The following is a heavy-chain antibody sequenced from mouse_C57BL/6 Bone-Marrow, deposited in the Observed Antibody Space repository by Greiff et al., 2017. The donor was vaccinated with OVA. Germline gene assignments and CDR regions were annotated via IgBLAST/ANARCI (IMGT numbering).Heavy chain of an antibody. CDR3: AREGLRRLLDY. CDR1: GYSITSGYY. D-gene: IGHD2-2*01. V-gene: IGHV3-6*01. Sequence: ESGPGLVKPSQSLSLTCSVTGYSITSGYYWNWIRQSPENILEWMGYITYDGSNNYNPPFKNRISITLDTFENQFFRKLNSVTTEDTATDYCAREGLRRLLDYWGKGTSVTVSS. J-gene: IGHJ4*01. CDR2: ITYDGSN.